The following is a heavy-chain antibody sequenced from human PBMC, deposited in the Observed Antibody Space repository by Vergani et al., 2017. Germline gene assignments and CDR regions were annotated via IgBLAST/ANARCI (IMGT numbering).Heavy chain of an antibody. Sequence: EVQVVESGGGLIKPGGSLRLSCVVSGITFKNAWINWVRQAPGKGLGWIGRIRSKNDGGTSDYAAPQKGRFTISRDDSKDSAFFLVNNLKTEDTAVYFCYTDYHDYWGQGTLVIVSS. CDR2: IRSKNDGGTS. CDR1: GITFKNAW. D-gene: IGHD2-2*02. V-gene: IGHV3-15*01. CDR3: YTDYHDY. J-gene: IGHJ4*02.